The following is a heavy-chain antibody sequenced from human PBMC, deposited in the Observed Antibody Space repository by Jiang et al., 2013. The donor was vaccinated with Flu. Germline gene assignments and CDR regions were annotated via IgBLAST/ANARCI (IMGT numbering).Heavy chain of an antibody. CDR3: ARRVDTAMARRFDY. CDR1: GYSFTSYW. J-gene: IGHJ4*02. CDR2: SILVTLIP. D-gene: IGHD5-18*01. Sequence: PGESLKISCKGSGYSFTSYWIGWVRQMPEGLEWMGSSILVTLIPDTARPSKGQVTISADKSTSTAHLQWSSLKASDTAMYYCARRVDTAMARRFDYWGQGTLVTVSS. V-gene: IGHV5-51*01.